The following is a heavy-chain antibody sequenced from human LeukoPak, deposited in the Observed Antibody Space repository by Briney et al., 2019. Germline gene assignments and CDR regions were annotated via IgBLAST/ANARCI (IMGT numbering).Heavy chain of an antibody. J-gene: IGHJ4*02. V-gene: IGHV3-48*02. CDR2: ISRSSGTI. CDR1: AFTFSTYS. Sequence: QPGGSLRLSCAASAFTFSTYSMNWVRQAPGKGLEWVSYISRSSGTIYYADSVRGRFTISRDDAKNSLYLQMNSLRDEDTAVYYCARDVRVGATGYFDYWGQGTLVTVSS. D-gene: IGHD1-26*01. CDR3: ARDVRVGATGYFDY.